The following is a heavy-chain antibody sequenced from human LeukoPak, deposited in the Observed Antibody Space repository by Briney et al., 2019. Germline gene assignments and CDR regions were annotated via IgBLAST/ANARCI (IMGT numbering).Heavy chain of an antibody. CDR1: GGSISSGSYY. J-gene: IGHJ3*02. D-gene: IGHD3-3*01. CDR2: IYTSGST. V-gene: IGHV4-61*02. CDR3: ARDQHDFWSGYWDPHAFDI. Sequence: SQTLSLTCTVSGGSISSGSYYWSWIRQPAGKGLEWIGRIYTSGSTNYNPSLKSRVTRSVDTSKNQFSLKLSSVTAADTAVYYCARDQHDFWSGYWDPHAFDIWGQGTMVTVSS.